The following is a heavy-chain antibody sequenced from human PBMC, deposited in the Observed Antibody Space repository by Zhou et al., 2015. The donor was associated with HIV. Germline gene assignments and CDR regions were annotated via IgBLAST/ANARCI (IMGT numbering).Heavy chain of an antibody. V-gene: IGHV1-2*02. Sequence: QVQLVQSGAERASVKVSCKASGYTFIDYYMHWVRQAPGQGLEWMGWINPNGGGTRYAQKFQGRVTLTRDTDTSTAYMELSRLTSDDTAVYYCARRPRADTMVRELLITPYYFDLRRGR. D-gene: IGHD3-10*01. CDR2: INPNGGGT. J-gene: IGHJ2*01. CDR1: GYTFIDYY. CDR3: ARRPRADTMVRELLITPYYFDLR.